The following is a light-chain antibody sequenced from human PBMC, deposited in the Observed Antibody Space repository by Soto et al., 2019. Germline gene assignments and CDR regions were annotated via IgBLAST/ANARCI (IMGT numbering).Light chain of an antibody. CDR3: SSYLGTNWL. V-gene: IGLV2-14*01. CDR2: EVS. J-gene: IGLJ3*02. CDR1: SSDFSTYNS. Sequence: QSALTQPASVSGSPGQSITISCTGASSDFSTYNSVSWYRQLPGKAPQVMIYEVSNRPSGVSDRFSGSKSGNTASLTVSGLHAEDEADYYCSSYLGTNWLFGGGTKLTVL.